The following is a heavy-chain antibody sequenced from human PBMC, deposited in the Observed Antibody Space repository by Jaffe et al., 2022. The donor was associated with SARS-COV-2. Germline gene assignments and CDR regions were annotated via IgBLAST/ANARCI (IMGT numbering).Heavy chain of an antibody. J-gene: IGHJ4*02. CDR3: ARGYSSGAGLDY. Sequence: QVQLVESGGGVVQPGRSLRLSCAASGFTFSSYAMHWVRQAPGKGLEWVAVISYDGSNKYYADSVKGRFTISRDNSKNTLYLQMNSLRAEDTAVYYCARGYSSGAGLDYWGQGTLVTVSS. V-gene: IGHV3-30*04. D-gene: IGHD3-22*01. CDR1: GFTFSSYA. CDR2: ISYDGSNK.